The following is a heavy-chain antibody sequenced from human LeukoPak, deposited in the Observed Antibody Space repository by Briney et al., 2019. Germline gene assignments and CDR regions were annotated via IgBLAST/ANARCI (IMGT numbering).Heavy chain of an antibody. CDR2: MYYSGST. Sequence: PSETLSLTCTVSGGSISSYYWSWIRQPPGKGLEWIGYMYYSGSTNYNPSLKSRVTISVDTSKNQFSLKPSSVTAADTAVYYCARLPRSYFDYWGQGTLVTVSS. CDR3: ARLPRSYFDY. CDR1: GGSISSYY. V-gene: IGHV4-59*08. J-gene: IGHJ4*02.